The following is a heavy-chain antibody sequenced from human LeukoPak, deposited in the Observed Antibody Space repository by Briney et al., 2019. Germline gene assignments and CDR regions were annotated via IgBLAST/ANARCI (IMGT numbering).Heavy chain of an antibody. CDR3: VRGAARLTEIDY. CDR1: GFTFSSYA. Sequence: GRSLRLSCAASGFTFSSYAMHWVRQAPGKGLEWVAVISYDGSNKYYADSVKGRFTITRDNSKNTLYLQMNSLRAEDTAVYYCVRGAARLTEIDYWGQGTLVTVSS. J-gene: IGHJ4*02. CDR2: ISYDGSNK. D-gene: IGHD6-6*01. V-gene: IGHV3-30*04.